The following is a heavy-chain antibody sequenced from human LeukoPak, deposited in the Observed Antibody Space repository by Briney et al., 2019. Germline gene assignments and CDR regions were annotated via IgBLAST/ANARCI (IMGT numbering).Heavy chain of an antibody. CDR2: IYYSGST. D-gene: IGHD2-15*01. V-gene: IGHV4-59*08. CDR1: GGSISSYY. J-gene: IGHJ3*02. CDR3: ARQPTTPTWLGAFDI. Sequence: SETLSLTCTVSGGSISSYYWSWIRQPPGKGPEWIGYIYYSGSTNYNPSLKSRVTISVDTSKNQFSLKLSSVTAADTAVYYCARQPTTPTWLGAFDIWGQGTMVTVSS.